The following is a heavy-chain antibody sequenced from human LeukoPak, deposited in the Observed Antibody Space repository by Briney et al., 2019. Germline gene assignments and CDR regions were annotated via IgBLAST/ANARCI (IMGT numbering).Heavy chain of an antibody. Sequence: GGSLRLSCAASGFTFSSYAMSWVRQAPGKGLEWVSAISGSGGSTYYADSVKGRFTISRDNSKNTLYLQMNSLRAEDTAVYYCAKEHANAYYDILTGYGEYFQHWGQGTLVTVSS. J-gene: IGHJ1*01. CDR1: GFTFSSYA. V-gene: IGHV3-23*01. CDR3: AKEHANAYYDILTGYGEYFQH. D-gene: IGHD3-9*01. CDR2: ISGSGGST.